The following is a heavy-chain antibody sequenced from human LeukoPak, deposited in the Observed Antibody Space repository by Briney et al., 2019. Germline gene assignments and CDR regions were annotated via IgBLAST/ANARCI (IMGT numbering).Heavy chain of an antibody. V-gene: IGHV1-8*01. J-gene: IGHJ3*02. Sequence: ASVKVSCKDSGYTFTTYDMNWVRQARGKGLEWVGWISTSSGYTGYAQEFQGPLTMTSTPPMSTAYMEMSSLTSEDTAVYYCAINNWVDPFDIWGQGTVVTVSS. D-gene: IGHD1-20*01. CDR3: AINNWVDPFDI. CDR1: GYTFTTYD. CDR2: ISTSSGYT.